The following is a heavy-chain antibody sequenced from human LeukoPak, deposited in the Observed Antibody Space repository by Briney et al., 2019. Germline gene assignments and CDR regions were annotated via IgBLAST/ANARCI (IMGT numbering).Heavy chain of an antibody. V-gene: IGHV4-61*02. CDR3: ASAMEPAAPPGDY. CDR2: IYTSGST. D-gene: IGHD2-2*01. CDR1: GGSISSGSYY. Sequence: PSETLSLTCTVSGGSISSGSYYWSWIRQPAGKGLEWIGRIYTSGSTNYNPSLKSRVTISVDTPKNQFSLKLSSVTAADTAVYYCASAMEPAAPPGDYWGQGTLVTVSS. J-gene: IGHJ4*02.